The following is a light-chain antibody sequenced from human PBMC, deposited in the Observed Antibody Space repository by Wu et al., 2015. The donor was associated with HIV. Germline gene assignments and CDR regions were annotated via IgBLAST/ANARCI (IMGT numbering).Light chain of an antibody. V-gene: IGKV3-20*01. J-gene: IGKJ1*01. CDR3: QQYGSSLRA. Sequence: IVLTQSPGTLSLSPGERATLSCRASQSITSSYLAWYQQKPGQAPRLLISGASRRATGIPDRFSGSGSGTDFTLTISRLEPEDFAVYYCQQYGSSLRAFGQGTKVEIK. CDR2: GAS. CDR1: QSITSSY.